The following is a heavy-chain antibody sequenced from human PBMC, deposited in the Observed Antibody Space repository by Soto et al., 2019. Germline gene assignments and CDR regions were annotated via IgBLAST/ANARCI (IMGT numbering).Heavy chain of an antibody. J-gene: IGHJ6*02. V-gene: IGHV3-48*03. CDR3: ARAECSSPDCLTAYYSYGLDV. Sequence: SLRLSCAASGFTFSNFEMHWVRQAPGKGLEWVSYINTAGSTKYYAESVKGRFTISRDNARNSLFLQMNSLRAEDKAVYYCARAECSSPDCLTAYYSYGLDVWGQGSTVTVSS. CDR2: INTAGSTK. CDR1: GFTFSNFE. D-gene: IGHD3-9*01.